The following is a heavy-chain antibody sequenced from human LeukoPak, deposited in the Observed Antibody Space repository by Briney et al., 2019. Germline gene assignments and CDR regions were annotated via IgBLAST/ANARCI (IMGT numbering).Heavy chain of an antibody. Sequence: GGSLRLSCAASGFTFSSYGMHWVRQAPGKGLEWVAFIRYDGSNKYYADSVKGRFTISRDNSKNTLYLQMNSLRAEDTAVYYCAKERARIAVAGSNFDYWGQGTLVTVSS. CDR1: GFTFSSYG. CDR2: IRYDGSNK. J-gene: IGHJ4*02. V-gene: IGHV3-30*02. CDR3: AKERARIAVAGSNFDY. D-gene: IGHD6-19*01.